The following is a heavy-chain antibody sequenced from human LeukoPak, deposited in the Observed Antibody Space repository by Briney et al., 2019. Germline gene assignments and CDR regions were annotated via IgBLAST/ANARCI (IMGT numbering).Heavy chain of an antibody. CDR1: GYTFTSYG. V-gene: IGHV1-18*04. CDR2: ISAYNGNT. J-gene: IGHJ4*02. D-gene: IGHD2-8*01. Sequence: ASVTVSCKASGYTFTSYGISWVRQAPPQGLEWMGWISAYNGNTNYAQKLQGRVTMTTDTSTSTAYMELRSLRSDDTAVYYCARAVSRQNPHLYGYWGEGTLVTVSS. CDR3: ARAVSRQNPHLYGY.